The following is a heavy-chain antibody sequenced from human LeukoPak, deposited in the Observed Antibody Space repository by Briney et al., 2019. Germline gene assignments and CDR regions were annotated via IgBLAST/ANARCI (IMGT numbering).Heavy chain of an antibody. D-gene: IGHD6-13*01. CDR1: GGSISSGSYY. V-gene: IGHV4-39*01. J-gene: IGHJ4*02. CDR2: IYYSGST. CDR3: ASYSSSWYISGFFDY. Sequence: SETLSLTCTVSGGSISSGSYYWGWIRQAPGKGLEWIGSIYYSGSTYYNPSLKSRVTISVDTSKNQFSLKLSSVTAADTAVYYCASYSSSWYISGFFDYWGQGTLVTVSS.